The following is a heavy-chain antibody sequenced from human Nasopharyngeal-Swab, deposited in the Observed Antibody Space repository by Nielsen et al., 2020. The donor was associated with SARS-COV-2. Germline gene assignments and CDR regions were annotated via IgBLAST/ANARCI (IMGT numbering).Heavy chain of an antibody. Sequence: SCTVSGCSISSGGYYWSWNRRHPGKGREWIGYIYYSGSTYYNPSLKSRVTISVDTSKNQFSLKLSSVTAADTAVYYCARAPHTIFGVVTTFDYWGQGTLVTVSS. CDR2: IYYSGST. V-gene: IGHV4-31*03. CDR3: ARAPHTIFGVVTTFDY. D-gene: IGHD3-3*01. J-gene: IGHJ4*02. CDR1: GCSISSGGYY.